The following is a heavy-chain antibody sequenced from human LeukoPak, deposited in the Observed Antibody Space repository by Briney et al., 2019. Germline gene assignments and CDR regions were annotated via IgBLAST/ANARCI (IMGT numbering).Heavy chain of an antibody. D-gene: IGHD6-19*01. V-gene: IGHV4-34*01. CDR2: INHSGST. Sequence: PSETLSLTCAVYGGSFSGYYWSWIRQPPGKGLEWIGEINHSGSTNYNPSLKSRVTISVDTSKNQFSLKLSSVTAADMAVYYCATSLRLIAVAADFDYWGQGTLVTVSS. CDR3: ATSLRLIAVAADFDY. J-gene: IGHJ4*02. CDR1: GGSFSGYY.